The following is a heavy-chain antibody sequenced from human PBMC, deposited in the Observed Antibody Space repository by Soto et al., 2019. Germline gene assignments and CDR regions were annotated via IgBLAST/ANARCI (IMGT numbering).Heavy chain of an antibody. J-gene: IGHJ4*02. CDR2: ISSSSGST. CDR3: AKPPRYCSSTSCYALFDY. D-gene: IGHD2-2*01. Sequence: GGSLRLSCAASGFTFSSYSMNWVRQAPGKGLEWVSAISSSSGSTYYADSVKGRFTISRDNSKNTLYLQMNSLRAEDTAVYYCAKPPRYCSSTSCYALFDYWGQGTLVTVSS. V-gene: IGHV3-23*01. CDR1: GFTFSSYS.